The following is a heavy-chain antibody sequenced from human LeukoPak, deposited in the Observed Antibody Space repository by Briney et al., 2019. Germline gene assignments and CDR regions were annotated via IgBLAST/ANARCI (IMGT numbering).Heavy chain of an antibody. CDR2: VTYDGSKK. D-gene: IGHD3-16*01. V-gene: IGHV3-30-3*01. CDR1: GFTFRGYT. Sequence: GGSLRLSCAASGFTFRGYTMHWVRRAPGTGLEWVGLVTYDGSKKYYAESVKGRFTISRDNSENTLWLQMNSLGVEDTAVYYCARDGQGGETDAFDIWGQGTVVTVSS. CDR3: ARDGQGGETDAFDI. J-gene: IGHJ3*02.